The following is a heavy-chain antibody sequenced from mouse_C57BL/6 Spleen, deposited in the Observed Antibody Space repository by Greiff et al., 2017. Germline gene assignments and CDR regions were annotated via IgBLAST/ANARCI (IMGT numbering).Heavy chain of an antibody. D-gene: IGHD4-1*01. CDR3: ARGSSNWDVFDY. J-gene: IGHJ2*01. CDR1: GYTFTSYG. Sequence: QVQLQQSGAELARPGASVKLSCKASGYTFTSYGISWVKQRTGQGLEWIGEIYPRSGNTYYNEKFKGKATLTADKSSSTAYMELRSLTSEDSAVYFCARGSSNWDVFDYWGQGTTLTVSS. V-gene: IGHV1-81*01. CDR2: IYPRSGNT.